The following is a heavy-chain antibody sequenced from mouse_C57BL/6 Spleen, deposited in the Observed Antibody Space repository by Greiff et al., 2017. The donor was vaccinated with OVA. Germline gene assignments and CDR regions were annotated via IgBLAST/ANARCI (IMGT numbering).Heavy chain of an antibody. CDR1: GFTFSSYA. Sequence: EVQVVESGGGLVKPGGSLKLSCAASGFTFSSYAMSWVRQTPEKRLEWVATISDGGSYTYYPDNVKGRFTISRDNAKNNLYLQMSHLKSEDTAMYYCARGLPTSYYFDYWGKGTTLTVSS. V-gene: IGHV5-4*01. CDR2: ISDGGSYT. D-gene: IGHD5-5*01. J-gene: IGHJ2*01. CDR3: ARGLPTSYYFDY.